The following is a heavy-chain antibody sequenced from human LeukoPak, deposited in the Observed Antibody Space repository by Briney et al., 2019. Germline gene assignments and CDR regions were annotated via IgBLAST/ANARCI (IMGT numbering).Heavy chain of an antibody. CDR1: GFTFTTYW. J-gene: IGHJ6*02. Sequence: GGSLRLSCAASGFTFTTYWMHWVRQAPGKGLVWVSHINSDGSITSYADSVKGRFTISRDNAKNTLYLQMNSLRAEDTAVYYCARDTVDTANAVWGQGTTVTVSS. D-gene: IGHD5-18*01. CDR3: ARDTVDTANAV. CDR2: INSDGSIT. V-gene: IGHV3-74*01.